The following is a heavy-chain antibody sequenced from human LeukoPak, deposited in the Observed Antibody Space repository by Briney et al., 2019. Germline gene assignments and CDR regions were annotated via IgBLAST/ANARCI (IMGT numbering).Heavy chain of an antibody. J-gene: IGHJ6*02. Sequence: ASVTVSCTVSGYTLTELSMHWVRQAPGKGLEWMGGFDPEDGETIYAQKFQGRVTMTEDTSTDTAYMELSSLRSEDTAVYYCATESSSSSWYGYYYYGMDVWGQGTTVTVSS. V-gene: IGHV1-24*01. CDR1: GYTLTELS. CDR2: FDPEDGET. D-gene: IGHD6-13*01. CDR3: ATESSSSSWYGYYYYGMDV.